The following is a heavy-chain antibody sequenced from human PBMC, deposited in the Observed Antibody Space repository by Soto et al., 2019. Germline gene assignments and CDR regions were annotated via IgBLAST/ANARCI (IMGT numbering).Heavy chain of an antibody. CDR2: ISSSGSTT. CDR3: ASLIAVAGNFDY. Sequence: GGSLRLSCAASGFTFSSYEMNWVRQAPGKGLEWVSYISSSGSTTYYADSVKGRFTISRDNAKNSLYLQMNSLRAEDTAVYYCASLIAVAGNFDYWGQGTLVTVSS. D-gene: IGHD6-19*01. CDR1: GFTFSSYE. J-gene: IGHJ4*02. V-gene: IGHV3-48*03.